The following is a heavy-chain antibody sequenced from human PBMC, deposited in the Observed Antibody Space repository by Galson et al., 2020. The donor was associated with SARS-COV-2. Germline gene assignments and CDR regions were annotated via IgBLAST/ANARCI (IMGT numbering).Heavy chain of an antibody. CDR1: GFTVSSNY. CDR3: ARSGLDILTGYYLGYFDY. CDR2: IYSGGST. Sequence: GGSLRLSCAASGFTVSSNYMSWVRQAPGKGLEWVSVIYSGGSTYYADSVKGRFTISRDNSKNTLYLQMNSLRAEDTAVYYCARSGLDILTGYYLGYFDYWGQGTLVTVSS. D-gene: IGHD3-9*01. V-gene: IGHV3-53*01. J-gene: IGHJ4*02.